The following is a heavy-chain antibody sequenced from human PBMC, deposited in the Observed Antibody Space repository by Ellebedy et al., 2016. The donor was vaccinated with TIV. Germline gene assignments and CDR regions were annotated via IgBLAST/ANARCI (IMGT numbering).Heavy chain of an antibody. CDR1: GGSFSGYF. Sequence: MPSETLSLTCTVSGGSFSGYFRSWLRQPPGQGLQWIAYVHPTGTTNFLPSLKSRVTISLDTSKSQFSLKMTSVTAADTAIYFCARMPIYNASFGWFDPWGQGTLVAVSS. D-gene: IGHD1-1*01. CDR2: VHPTGTT. CDR3: ARMPIYNASFGWFDP. V-gene: IGHV4-59*01. J-gene: IGHJ5*02.